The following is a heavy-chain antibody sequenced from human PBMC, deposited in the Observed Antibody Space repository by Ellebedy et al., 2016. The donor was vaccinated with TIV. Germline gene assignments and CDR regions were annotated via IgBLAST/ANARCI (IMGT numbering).Heavy chain of an antibody. CDR1: GGSISSSSYY. J-gene: IGHJ5*02. D-gene: IGHD1-26*01. Sequence: GSLRLSXTVSGGSISSSSYYWGWIRQPPGKGLEWIGSIYYSGSTYYNPSLKSRVTISVDTSKNQFSLKLSSVTAADTAVYYCARPVWELDCRFDPWGQGTLVTVSS. CDR2: IYYSGST. V-gene: IGHV4-39*01. CDR3: ARPVWELDCRFDP.